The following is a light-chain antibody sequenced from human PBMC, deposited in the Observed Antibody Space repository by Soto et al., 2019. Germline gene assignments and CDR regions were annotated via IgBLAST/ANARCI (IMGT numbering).Light chain of an antibody. CDR1: SSDVGGYKY. CDR2: EVS. CDR3: NSYTTTNTWV. Sequence: QSVLTQPASVSGSPGQSITISCTGTSSDVGGYKYVSWYQQHPGKAPKLMIYEVSNRPSGVSNRFSGSKSGNTASLTISGLRAEDEADYYCNSYTTTNTWVFGGGTKLTVL. V-gene: IGLV2-14*01. J-gene: IGLJ3*02.